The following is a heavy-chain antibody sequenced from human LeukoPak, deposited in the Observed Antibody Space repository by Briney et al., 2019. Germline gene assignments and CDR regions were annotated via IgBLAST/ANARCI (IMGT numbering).Heavy chain of an antibody. CDR3: ARKGSGYSYGYPY. CDR1: GYTFSSYS. V-gene: IGHV3-48*01. CDR2: ISSTSSTT. Sequence: PGGSLRLSCAASGYTFSSYSMNWVRQAPGKGLEWVSYISSTSSTTYYADSVKGRFTISRDNAENSVYLQMNSLRAEDTAVYYCARKGSGYSYGYPYWGQGTLVTVSS. J-gene: IGHJ4*02. D-gene: IGHD5-18*01.